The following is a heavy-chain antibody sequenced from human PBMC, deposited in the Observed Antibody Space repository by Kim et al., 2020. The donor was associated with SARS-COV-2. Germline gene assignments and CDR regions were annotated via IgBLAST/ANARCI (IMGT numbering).Heavy chain of an antibody. CDR3: ARYSGKAYYDFWSGYSQNGMDV. Sequence: SETLSLTCTVSGGSVSSGSYYWSWIRQPPGKGLEWIGYIYYSGSTNYNPSLKSRVTISVDTSKNQFSLKLSSVTAADTAVYYCARYSGKAYYDFWSGYSQNGMDVWGQGTTVTVSS. CDR2: IYYSGST. D-gene: IGHD3-3*01. J-gene: IGHJ6*02. CDR1: GGSVSSGSYY. V-gene: IGHV4-61*01.